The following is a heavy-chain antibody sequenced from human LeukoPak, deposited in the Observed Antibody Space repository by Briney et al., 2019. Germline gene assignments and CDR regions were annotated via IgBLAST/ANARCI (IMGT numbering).Heavy chain of an antibody. CDR3: AKRGIVIRAVIIIGFHKEAYYFDY. CDR2: ICGSGDKT. V-gene: IGHV3-23*01. D-gene: IGHD3-10*01. Sequence: PGGSLRLSCAASGFTFSDYILDWVRQAPGKGLEWVSTICGSGDKTFYADSVKGRFTISRDTSKNTVYLQMNSLRVEDTAVYFCAKRGIVIRAVIIIGFHKEAYYFDYWGQGILVTVSS. J-gene: IGHJ4*02. CDR1: GFTFSDYI.